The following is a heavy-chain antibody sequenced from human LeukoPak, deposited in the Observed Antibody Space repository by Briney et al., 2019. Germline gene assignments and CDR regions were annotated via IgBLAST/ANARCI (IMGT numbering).Heavy chain of an antibody. D-gene: IGHD3-10*01. V-gene: IGHV4-39*07. J-gene: IGHJ5*02. CDR3: ARVRRGTMVRGVTGWFDP. Sequence: SETLSLTCTLSGDSISSSSYYWGWIRQPPGKGLEWIGSIYYSGSTFYNPSLQSRITISLDTSKKRCSLKLSSVTAADTAVYYCARVRRGTMVRGVTGWFDPWGQGTLVTVSS. CDR1: GDSISSSSYY. CDR2: IYYSGST.